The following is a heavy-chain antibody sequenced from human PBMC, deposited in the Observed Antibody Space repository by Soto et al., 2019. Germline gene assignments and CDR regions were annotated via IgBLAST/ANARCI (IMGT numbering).Heavy chain of an antibody. D-gene: IGHD3-22*01. V-gene: IGHV1-69*13. CDR3: ARGWGSDSTTYYYAY. CDR2: ITPIFGKA. CDR1: GGTFSSST. Sequence: VASVKVSCKASGGTFSSSTISWVRQAPGQGLEWVGGITPIFGKANYAQKFQGRVTITADESTSTAYMELSSLRSEDTALYFCARGWGSDSTTYYYAYWGQGTSGTVSA. J-gene: IGHJ1*01.